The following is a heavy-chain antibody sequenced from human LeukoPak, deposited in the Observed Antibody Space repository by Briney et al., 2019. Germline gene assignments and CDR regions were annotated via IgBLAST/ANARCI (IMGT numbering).Heavy chain of an antibody. V-gene: IGHV3-7*01. D-gene: IGHD2-15*01. J-gene: IGHJ4*02. Sequence: RGGSLTLFCEASGFAFRPYWASGVREAPGKGLEWVANINQDGNSQKYVVSVRGRFTISKDNAKNSVYVKMNSLRAEDRAVFFCARSGWSDDYWGEGILVSVSS. CDR1: GFAFRPYW. CDR2: INQDGNSQ. CDR3: ARSGWSDDY.